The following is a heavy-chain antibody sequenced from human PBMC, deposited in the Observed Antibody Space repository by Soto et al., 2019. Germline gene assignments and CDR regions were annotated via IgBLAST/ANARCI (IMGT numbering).Heavy chain of an antibody. CDR3: ARDVVYCSGGSCPQENYYYYMDV. V-gene: IGHV3-7*01. CDR1: GFTFSSYW. CDR2: IKQDGSEK. J-gene: IGHJ6*03. D-gene: IGHD2-15*01. Sequence: PGGSLRLSCAASGFTFSSYWMSWVRQAPGKGLEWVANIKQDGSEKYYVDSVKGRFTISRDNAKNSLYLQMNSLRAEDTAVYYCARDVVYCSGGSCPQENYYYYMDVWGKGTTVTVSS.